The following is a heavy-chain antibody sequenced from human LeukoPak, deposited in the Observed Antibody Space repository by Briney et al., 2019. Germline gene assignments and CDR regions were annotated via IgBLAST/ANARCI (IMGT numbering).Heavy chain of an antibody. CDR1: GFTFSGSA. Sequence: GGTLRLSCAASGFTFSGSAMHWVRQASGKGLEWVGRIRSKANSYATAYAASVKGRFTISRDDSKNTAYLQMNSLKTEDTAVYYCTRPGTSFDYWGQGTLVIVSS. CDR3: TRPGTSFDY. CDR2: IRSKANSYAT. V-gene: IGHV3-73*01. J-gene: IGHJ4*02.